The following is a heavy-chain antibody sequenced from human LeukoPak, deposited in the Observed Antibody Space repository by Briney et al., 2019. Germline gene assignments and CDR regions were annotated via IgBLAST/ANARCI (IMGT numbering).Heavy chain of an antibody. CDR1: GFTFINYE. J-gene: IGHJ4*02. D-gene: IGHD1-1*01. CDR3: AREGTYIDFDN. Sequence: PGGSLSPSCAASGFTFINYEMSWVRQAPGKGLEWVSYISSSGTIYYADSVKGRFSISRDNAKNSLYLQMNSLRGEDTAVYYCAREGTYIDFDNWGQGTLVTVSS. CDR2: ISSSGTI. V-gene: IGHV3-48*03.